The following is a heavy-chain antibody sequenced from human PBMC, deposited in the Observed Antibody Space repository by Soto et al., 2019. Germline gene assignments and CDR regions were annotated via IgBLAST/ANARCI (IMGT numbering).Heavy chain of an antibody. CDR3: ARALRPPYYYYYGMDV. J-gene: IGHJ6*02. CDR1: GYTFTSYD. V-gene: IGHV1-8*01. D-gene: IGHD6-6*01. CDR2: MNPNSGNT. Sequence: QVQLVQSGAEVKKPGASVKVSCKASGYTFTSYDINWVRQATGQGLEWMGWMNPNSGNTGYAQKFQGRVTMTRNTSISTAYMELSSLRSEDTAVYYCARALRPPYYYYYGMDVWGQGTTVTVSS.